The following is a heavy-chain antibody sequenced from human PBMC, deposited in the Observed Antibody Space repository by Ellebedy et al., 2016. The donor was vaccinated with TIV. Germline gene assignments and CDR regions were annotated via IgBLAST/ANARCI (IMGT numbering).Heavy chain of an antibody. CDR3: ARGGRKTSYFWQY. D-gene: IGHD1-14*01. CDR1: GLVFSDYY. J-gene: IGHJ4*02. CDR2: IASDGIEK. Sequence: GESLKISCAASGLVFSDYYMTWLRVSPGKGPEWVATIASDGIEKSYADSVKGRFTVSRDNTENSMYLQMNSLRADDTGVYYCARGGRKTSYFWQYWGQGTPLTVSP. V-gene: IGHV3-7*03.